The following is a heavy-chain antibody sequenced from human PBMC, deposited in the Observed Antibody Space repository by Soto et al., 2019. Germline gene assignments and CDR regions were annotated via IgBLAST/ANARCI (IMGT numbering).Heavy chain of an antibody. Sequence: ASVKVSCKASGYTFTSYGFSWVRQAPGQGLEWMGWIGAYNGYTNFARKLQGRVAMTTDTATSTAYMELRSLRSDDTALYYCARDRDHPGEQGFDYWGQGTLVTVSS. D-gene: IGHD3-16*01. CDR2: IGAYNGYT. V-gene: IGHV1-18*04. CDR3: ARDRDHPGEQGFDY. J-gene: IGHJ4*02. CDR1: GYTFTSYG.